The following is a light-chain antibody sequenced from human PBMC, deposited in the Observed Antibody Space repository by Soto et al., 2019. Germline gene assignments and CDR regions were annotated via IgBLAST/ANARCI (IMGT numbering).Light chain of an antibody. CDR1: SSDVGTYNY. CDR2: DVS. CDR3: CSYAGRYTVL. Sequence: QSALTQPRSVSGSPGQSVTISCTGTSSDVGTYNYVSWFQQYPGKAPKVMISDVSQRPSGVPDRFSGSKSGNTASLTISGLPAEEEADYYCCSYAGRYTVLFGGGTKLTVL. V-gene: IGLV2-11*01. J-gene: IGLJ2*01.